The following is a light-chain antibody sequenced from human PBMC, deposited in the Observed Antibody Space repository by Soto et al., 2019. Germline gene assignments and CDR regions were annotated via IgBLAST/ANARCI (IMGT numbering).Light chain of an antibody. CDR1: QSVSSN. CDR2: GAS. J-gene: IGKJ1*01. Sequence: EIVMTQSPATLSVSPGERATLSCRASQSVSSNLAWYRQKPGQAPRLLIYGASTRATGVPTRFSGSGSGTEFTLTVSSLQSEDFAVYYCQQYHNWWTFGQGTKVEIK. V-gene: IGKV3-15*01. CDR3: QQYHNWWT.